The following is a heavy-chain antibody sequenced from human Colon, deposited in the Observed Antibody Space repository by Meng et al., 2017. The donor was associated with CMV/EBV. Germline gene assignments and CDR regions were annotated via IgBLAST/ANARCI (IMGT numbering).Heavy chain of an antibody. CDR2: IYYSGSS. CDR1: GGSLSSYY. CDR3: ARVGCSSATCYRRNAFDI. V-gene: IGHV4-59*01. D-gene: IGHD2-2*02. J-gene: IGHJ3*02. Sequence: SETLSLTCTVSGGSLSSYYWSWIRQPPGKGLEWTGYIYYSGSSNYNPSLKSRVTISVDTSKNQFSLKLSSVTAADTAVYYCARVGCSSATCYRRNAFDIWGQGTMVTVSS.